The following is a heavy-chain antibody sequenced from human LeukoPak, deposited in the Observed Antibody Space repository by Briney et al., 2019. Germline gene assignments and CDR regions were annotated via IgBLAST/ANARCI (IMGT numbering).Heavy chain of an antibody. CDR2: IYYSGST. CDR3: ARENYSSGWFLSPWFDP. CDR1: GGSISSYY. D-gene: IGHD6-19*01. Sequence: SETLSLTCTVSGGSISSYYWSWIRQPPGKGLEWIGYIYYSGSTNYNPSLKSRVTISVDTSKNQFSLKLSSMTAADTAVYYCARENYSSGWFLSPWFDPWGQGTLVTVSS. J-gene: IGHJ5*02. V-gene: IGHV4-59*01.